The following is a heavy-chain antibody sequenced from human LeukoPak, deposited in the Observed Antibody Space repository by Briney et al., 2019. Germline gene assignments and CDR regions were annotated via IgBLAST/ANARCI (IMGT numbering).Heavy chain of an antibody. Sequence: SETLSLTCTVSGGSISGYYWSWIRQPPGRGLEWIGCIYYSGSTNYNPSLKGRVTISVDTSKNQFSLKLSSVTAADTAVYYCARELRAVAGYNWFDPWGQGTLVTVSS. V-gene: IGHV4-59*01. CDR2: IYYSGST. D-gene: IGHD6-19*01. CDR3: ARELRAVAGYNWFDP. J-gene: IGHJ5*02. CDR1: GGSISGYY.